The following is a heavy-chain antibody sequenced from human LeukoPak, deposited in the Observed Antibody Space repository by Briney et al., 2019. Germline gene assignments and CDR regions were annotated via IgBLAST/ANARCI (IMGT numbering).Heavy chain of an antibody. CDR3: ARGLTNYYYGSGSYYIEFDP. Sequence: ASVKVSCKASGYTFTRYGISWVRQAPGQGLEWLGWISAYNGNTNYAQKLQGRVTMTTDTSTSTAYMELRSLRSDDTAVYYCARGLTNYYYGSGSYYIEFDPWGQGTLVTVSS. CDR2: ISAYNGNT. D-gene: IGHD3-10*01. CDR1: GYTFTRYG. J-gene: IGHJ5*02. V-gene: IGHV1-18*01.